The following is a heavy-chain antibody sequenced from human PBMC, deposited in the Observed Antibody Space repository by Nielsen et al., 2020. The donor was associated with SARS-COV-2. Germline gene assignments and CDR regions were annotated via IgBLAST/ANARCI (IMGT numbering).Heavy chain of an antibody. V-gene: IGHV4-34*01. Sequence: GSLRLSCAVYGGSFSGYCWSWIRQPPGKGLEWIGEINHSGSTNYNPSLKSRVTISVDTSKNQFSLKLSSVTAADTAVYYCARGRMDSDYWGQGTLVTVSS. CDR2: INHSGST. CDR3: ARGRMDSDY. D-gene: IGHD2-2*03. CDR1: GGSFSGYC. J-gene: IGHJ4*02.